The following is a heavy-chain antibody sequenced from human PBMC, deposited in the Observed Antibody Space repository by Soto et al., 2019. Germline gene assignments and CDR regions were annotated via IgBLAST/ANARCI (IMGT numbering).Heavy chain of an antibody. D-gene: IGHD2-15*01. CDR3: AKEWMVAATRFDY. CDR2: ILYDGINK. V-gene: IGHV3-30*18. J-gene: IGHJ4*02. Sequence: QVRLVESGGGVVQPGRSLRLSCAASGFTFSNYGMHWVRQAPGKGLEWVAVILYDGINKYYADSVKGRFTISRDNSKSTLYLQMNSLRTEDTAVYYCAKEWMVAATRFDYWGQGTLVTVSS. CDR1: GFTFSNYG.